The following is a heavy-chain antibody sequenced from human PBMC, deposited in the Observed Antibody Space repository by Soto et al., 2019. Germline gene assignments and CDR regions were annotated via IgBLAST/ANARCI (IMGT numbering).Heavy chain of an antibody. CDR1: GFTFSSYA. J-gene: IGHJ5*02. V-gene: IGHV3-23*01. CDR3: AKDLADYGDYGLNWFDP. CDR2: ISGSGGST. Sequence: GGSLRLSCAASGFTFSSYAMSWVRQAPGKGLEWVSAISGSGGSTYYADSVKGRFTISRDNSKNTLYLQMNSLRAEDTAVYYCAKDLADYGDYGLNWFDPWGQGTLVTVSS. D-gene: IGHD4-17*01.